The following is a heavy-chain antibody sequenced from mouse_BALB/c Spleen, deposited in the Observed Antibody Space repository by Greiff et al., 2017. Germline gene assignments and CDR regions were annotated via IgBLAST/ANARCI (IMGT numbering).Heavy chain of an antibody. CDR2: IDPETGGT. D-gene: IGHD2-3*01. V-gene: IGHV1-15*01. CDR1: GYTFTDYE. J-gene: IGHJ2*01. Sequence: QVQLKQSGAELVRPGASVTLSCKASGYTFTDYEMHWVKQTPVHGLEWIGAIDPETGGTAYNQKFKGKATLTADKSSSTAYMELRSLTSEDSAVYYCTREGEDGYWDYWGQGTTLTVSS. CDR3: TREGEDGYWDY.